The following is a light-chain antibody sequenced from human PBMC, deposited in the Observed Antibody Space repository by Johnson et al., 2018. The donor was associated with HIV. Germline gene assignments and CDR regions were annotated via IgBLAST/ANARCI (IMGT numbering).Light chain of an antibody. CDR1: SSDMGNYA. Sequence: QSVLTQPPSVSAAPGQKVTISCSGSSSDMGNYAVSWYQQLPGTAPKLLIYDNDKRPSGIPVRFSGSKSGTSATLGITGLQTGDEADYYCETWDSSLSGYYVFGTGTKLTVL. CDR2: DND. J-gene: IGLJ1*01. V-gene: IGLV1-51*01. CDR3: ETWDSSLSGYYV.